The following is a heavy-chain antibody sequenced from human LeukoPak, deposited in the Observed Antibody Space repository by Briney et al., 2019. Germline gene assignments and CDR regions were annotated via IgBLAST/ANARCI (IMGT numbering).Heavy chain of an antibody. D-gene: IGHD3-22*01. CDR1: GLSISSSSYD. Sequence: SETLSLTCTVSGLSISSSSYDWGWLRQPPGKGLEWIGSIYYSESTYYNPSLKSRVTISVDTSKNQFSLKLSAVTAADTAVYYCASLPTVYSRGYLALWGQGTLVTVPS. J-gene: IGHJ4*02. CDR2: IYYSEST. CDR3: ASLPTVYSRGYLAL. V-gene: IGHV4-39*07.